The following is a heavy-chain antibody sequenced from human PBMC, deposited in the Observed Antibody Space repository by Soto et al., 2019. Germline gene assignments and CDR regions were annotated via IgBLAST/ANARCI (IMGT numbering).Heavy chain of an antibody. CDR3: AKPGSADY. J-gene: IGHJ4*02. CDR2: ISGSGSST. Sequence: GGSLRLSCTASGFAFSSYAINWVRQAPGKGLEWVSAISGSGSSTYYADSVKGRFTISRDNSKNTLYLQMNSLRAEDTAVYYCAKPGSADYWGQGTLVTVSS. CDR1: GFAFSSYA. V-gene: IGHV3-23*01.